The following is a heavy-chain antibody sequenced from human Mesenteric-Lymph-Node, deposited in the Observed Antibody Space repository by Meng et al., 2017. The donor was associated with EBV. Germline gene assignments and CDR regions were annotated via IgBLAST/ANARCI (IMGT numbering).Heavy chain of an antibody. CDR2: ISGSSSST. D-gene: IGHD2-21*01. CDR1: GFTFSSYA. V-gene: IGHV3-23*01. Sequence: EVQLLESGGGLVQLGGSLRCSCAASGFTFSSYAMTWVRQAPGKGLEWVSGISGSSSSTNYADSVKGRFTISRDNSKNTLYLQMNSLRAEDTAVYYCAKTYSSNLFWFDPWGLGTLVTVSS. J-gene: IGHJ5*02. CDR3: AKTYSSNLFWFDP.